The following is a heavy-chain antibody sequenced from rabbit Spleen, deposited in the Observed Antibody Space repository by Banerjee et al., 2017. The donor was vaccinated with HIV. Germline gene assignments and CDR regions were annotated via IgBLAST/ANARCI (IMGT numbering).Heavy chain of an antibody. CDR2: IAGDSSGFT. V-gene: IGHV1S45*01. CDR1: GLDFSSSYW. CDR3: ARDLDGVIGWNFGW. Sequence: QEQLVEYGGDLVQPEGSLTLTCKASGLDFSSSYWICWVRQAPGKGLEWISCIAGDSSGFTYSATWAKGRFTCSKTSSTTVTLQMTSLTVADTATYFCARDLDGVIGWNFGWWGPGTLVTVS. J-gene: IGHJ4*01. D-gene: IGHD4-1*01.